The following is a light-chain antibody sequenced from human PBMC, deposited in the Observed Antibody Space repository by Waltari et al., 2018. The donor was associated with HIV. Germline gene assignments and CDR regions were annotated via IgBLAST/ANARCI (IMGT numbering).Light chain of an antibody. Sequence: SYVVTQPPPPSLAPGQTASTSCGGDNIGSKPVHWYQQAPGQAPALVISYDSDRPSGIPDRFSSSNSGNTATLIITRVEAEDEADYFCQVWDSSSDNVVFGGGTKLTVL. J-gene: IGLJ2*01. CDR3: QVWDSSSDNVV. V-gene: IGLV3-21*01. CDR1: NIGSKP. CDR2: YDS.